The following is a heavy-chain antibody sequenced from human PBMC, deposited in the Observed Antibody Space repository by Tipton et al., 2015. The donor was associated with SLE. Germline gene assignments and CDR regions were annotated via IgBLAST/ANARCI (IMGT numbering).Heavy chain of an antibody. CDR3: AREEYQLLIYYGMDV. J-gene: IGHJ6*02. CDR1: GGSFSGYY. CDR2: INHSGST. Sequence: TLSLTCAVYGGSFSGYYWNWIRQPPGKGLEWIGEINHSGSTNYNPSLKSRVTISVDTSKNQFSLKLSSVTAADTAVYYCAREEYQLLIYYGMDVWGQGTTVTVSS. D-gene: IGHD2-2*01. V-gene: IGHV4-34*01.